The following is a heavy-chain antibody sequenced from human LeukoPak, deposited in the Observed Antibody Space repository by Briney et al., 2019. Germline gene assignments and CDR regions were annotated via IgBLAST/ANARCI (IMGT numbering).Heavy chain of an antibody. J-gene: IGHJ4*02. Sequence: PSETLSLTCTVSGGSISSSSYYWGWIRQPPGKGLEWIRSIYYSGSTYYNPSLKSRVTISVDTSKNQFSLKLSSVTAADTAVYYCARDVQAVAGTGGNLDYWGQGTLVTVSS. CDR1: GGSISSSSYY. CDR3: ARDVQAVAGTGGNLDY. V-gene: IGHV4-39*07. CDR2: IYYSGST. D-gene: IGHD6-19*01.